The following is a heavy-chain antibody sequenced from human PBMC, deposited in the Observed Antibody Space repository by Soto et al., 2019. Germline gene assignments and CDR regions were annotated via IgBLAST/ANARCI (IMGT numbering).Heavy chain of an antibody. Sequence: PGGSLRLSCAASGFTFSSYAMHWFRQAPGKGLEWEAVISYDGSNKYYADSVKGRFTISRDNSKNTLYLQMNSLRAEDTAVYYCARVPTSSGRAYFDYWCQGTLLTVSS. J-gene: IGHJ4*02. V-gene: IGHV3-30-3*01. CDR2: ISYDGSNK. D-gene: IGHD2-15*01. CDR3: ARVPTSSGRAYFDY. CDR1: GFTFSSYA.